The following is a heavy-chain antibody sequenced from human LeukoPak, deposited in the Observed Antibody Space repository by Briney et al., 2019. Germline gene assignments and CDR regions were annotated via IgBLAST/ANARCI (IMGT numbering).Heavy chain of an antibody. CDR2: IYSSGST. D-gene: IGHD3-22*01. CDR3: ARALDEPYYYDSSGYFDY. V-gene: IGHV4-4*07. CDR1: GGSISNKY. J-gene: IGHJ4*02. Sequence: PSETLSLTCTVSGGSISNKYWSWIRQPAGKGLEWIGRIYSSGSTNYNPSLKSRVTMSVDTSKNQFSLKLSSVTAADTAVYYCARALDEPYYYDSSGYFDYWGQGTLVTVSS.